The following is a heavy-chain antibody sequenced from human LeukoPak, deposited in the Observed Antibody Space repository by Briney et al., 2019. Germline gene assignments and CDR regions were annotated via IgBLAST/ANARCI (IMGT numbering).Heavy chain of an antibody. Sequence: GGSLRLSCAVSGFNLNSYAMHWVRQAPGKGLEGLAVIRHEEANSFYADSVQGRFTIYRDPSKNLLYLQMNSLRVEDTAVYYCAKEYTPSSPTGELDSWAQGPLVSVSS. CDR3: AKEYTPSSPTGELDS. CDR2: IRHEEANS. CDR1: GFNLNSYA. V-gene: IGHV3-30*02. D-gene: IGHD2-2*02. J-gene: IGHJ4*02.